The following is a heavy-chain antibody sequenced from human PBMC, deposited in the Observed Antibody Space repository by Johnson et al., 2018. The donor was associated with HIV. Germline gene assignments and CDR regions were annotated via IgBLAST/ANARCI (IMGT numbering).Heavy chain of an antibody. V-gene: IGHV3-66*02. Sequence: MLLVESGGGVVQPGGSLRLSCAASGFTVSSNYMSWVRQAPGKGLEWVSVIYSGGSTYYADSVKGRLTISRDNSKNTLYLQMNSLRAEDTAVYYCANFYTDNTLGLFGAFDIWGQGTMVTVSS. CDR3: ANFYTDNTLGLFGAFDI. CDR1: GFTVSSNY. CDR2: IYSGGST. J-gene: IGHJ3*02. D-gene: IGHD1-1*01.